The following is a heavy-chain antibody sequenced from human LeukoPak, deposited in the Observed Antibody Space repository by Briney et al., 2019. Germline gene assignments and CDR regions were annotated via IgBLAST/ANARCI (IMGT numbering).Heavy chain of an antibody. J-gene: IGHJ3*01. CDR3: AGGNYLDTGGPFDV. CDR2: IGTTGDT. CDR1: GFTFSIYD. Sequence: GGSLRLSCAASGFTFSIYDMHWVRQITGGGLEWVSSIGTTGDTYYVDFVKGRFTISREDAKNSLSLHMNSLRAGDTAVYYCAGGNYLDTGGPFDVWGQGTMVTVTS. V-gene: IGHV3-13*04. D-gene: IGHD3-10*01.